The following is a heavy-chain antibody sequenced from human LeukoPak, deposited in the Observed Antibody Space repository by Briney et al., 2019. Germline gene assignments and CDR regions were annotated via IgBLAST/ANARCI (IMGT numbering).Heavy chain of an antibody. J-gene: IGHJ4*02. CDR2: IYYSGST. D-gene: IGHD1-26*01. Sequence: PSETLSLTCTVSDGSISSSDYYWGWIRQPPGKGLEWIGSIYYSGSTYYNPSLKSRVTISVDTPNNQFSLKLSSVTAADTAVYYCARGDRHRSSAFDYWGQGTLVTVSS. CDR1: DGSISSSDYY. CDR3: ARGDRHRSSAFDY. V-gene: IGHV4-39*07.